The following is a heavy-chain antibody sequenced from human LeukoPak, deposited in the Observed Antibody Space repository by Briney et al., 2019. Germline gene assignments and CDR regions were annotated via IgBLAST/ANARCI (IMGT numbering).Heavy chain of an antibody. Sequence: SETLSLTCAVYGGSFSGYYWSWIRQPPGKRLEWIGEINHSGSTNYNPSLKSRVTISVDTSKNQFSLKLSSVTAADTAVYYCARVFYYDSSGFYGMDVWGQGTTVTVSS. J-gene: IGHJ6*02. V-gene: IGHV4-34*01. CDR1: GGSFSGYY. CDR2: INHSGST. D-gene: IGHD3-22*01. CDR3: ARVFYYDSSGFYGMDV.